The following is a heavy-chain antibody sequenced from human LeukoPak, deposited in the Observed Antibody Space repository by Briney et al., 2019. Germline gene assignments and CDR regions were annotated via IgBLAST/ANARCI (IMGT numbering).Heavy chain of an antibody. Sequence: PGGSLRLSCAASGFTFSSYNMHWIRQAPGKGLEWVSYISGSSRTMYYVDSVKGRFTISRDNAKNSLYLQMNSLRAGDTAVYYCAREERFGEYYYYYYYMDVWGKGTTVTVSS. CDR1: GFTFSSYN. CDR3: AREERFGEYYYYYYYMDV. J-gene: IGHJ6*03. CDR2: ISGSSRTM. V-gene: IGHV3-48*04. D-gene: IGHD3-10*01.